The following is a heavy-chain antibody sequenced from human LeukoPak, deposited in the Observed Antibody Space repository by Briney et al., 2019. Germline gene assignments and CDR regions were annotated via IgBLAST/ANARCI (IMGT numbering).Heavy chain of an antibody. Sequence: PGGPLRLSCAASGFTFSSYWMHWVRQAPGKGLVWVSRINTDGSSTSYSDSVKGRFTISRDNAKNTLYLQMNSLRAEDTAVYYCARDEYCSSTSCHAFDIWGQGTMVTVSS. J-gene: IGHJ3*02. V-gene: IGHV3-74*01. D-gene: IGHD2-15*01. CDR2: INTDGSST. CDR1: GFTFSSYW. CDR3: ARDEYCSSTSCHAFDI.